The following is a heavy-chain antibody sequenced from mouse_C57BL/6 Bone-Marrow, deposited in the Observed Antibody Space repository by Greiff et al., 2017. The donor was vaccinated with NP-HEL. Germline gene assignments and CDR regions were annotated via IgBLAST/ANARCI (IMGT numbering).Heavy chain of an antibody. J-gene: IGHJ1*03. D-gene: IGHD1-1*01. Sequence: VHLVESGPGLVQPSQSLSITCTVSGFSLTSYGVHWVRQSPGKGLEWLGVIWSGGSTDYNAAFISRLSISKDNSKSQVFFKMNSLQADDTAIYYCARSDGSSSTWYFDVWGTGTTVTVSS. CDR3: ARSDGSSSTWYFDV. CDR2: IWSGGST. V-gene: IGHV2-2*01. CDR1: GFSLTSYG.